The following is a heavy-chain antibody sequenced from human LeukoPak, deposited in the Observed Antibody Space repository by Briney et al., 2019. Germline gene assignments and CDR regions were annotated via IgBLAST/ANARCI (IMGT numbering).Heavy chain of an antibody. D-gene: IGHD3-22*01. CDR2: MNPNSGNT. CDR1: GYTFTSYD. Sequence: GASVKVSCKASGYTFTSYDINWVRQATGQGLEWMGWMNPNSGNTGYAQKFQGRLTLPRNTSISTAYLELSSLTSEDTAVYYCARGSENNFDSSGPIGFWGQGTLVTVSS. J-gene: IGHJ4*02. CDR3: ARGSENNFDSSGPIGF. V-gene: IGHV1-8*02.